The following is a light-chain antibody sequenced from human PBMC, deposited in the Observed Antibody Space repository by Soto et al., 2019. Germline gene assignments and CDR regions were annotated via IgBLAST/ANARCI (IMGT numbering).Light chain of an antibody. Sequence: QSALTQPPSVSGSPGQSITLSCTGTTSDFGNYNLVSWYQQYPGKAPKLIMYEGNKRPSGVSDRFSGSKFGNTASLTISGHEAEDGADYCCCPSVGSSTFVFGSGTKLTVL. V-gene: IGLV2-23*03. CDR2: EGN. CDR3: CPSVGSSTFV. CDR1: TSDFGNYNL. J-gene: IGLJ3*02.